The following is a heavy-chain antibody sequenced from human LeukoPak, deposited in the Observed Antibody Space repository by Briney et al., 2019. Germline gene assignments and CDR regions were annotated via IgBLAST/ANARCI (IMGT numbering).Heavy chain of an antibody. D-gene: IGHD3-10*01. CDR2: ISHSGST. CDR3: ASQGTGSYLHYYYGLDV. Sequence: SETLSLTCTVSGGSISSYYWSWIRQPPGKGLEWIGYISHSGSTNYNPSLKSRVTISVDTSKNQFSLKLSSVTAADTAVYYCASQGTGSYLHYYYGLDVWGQGTTVTVSS. CDR1: GGSISSYY. V-gene: IGHV4-59*08. J-gene: IGHJ6*02.